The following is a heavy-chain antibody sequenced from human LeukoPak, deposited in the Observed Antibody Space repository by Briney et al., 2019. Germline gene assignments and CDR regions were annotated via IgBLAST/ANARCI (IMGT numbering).Heavy chain of an antibody. D-gene: IGHD6-13*01. CDR3: AASPGIAAAGTG. J-gene: IGHJ4*02. Sequence: GGSLRLSCAASGFTFSSYSMNWVRQAPGKGPEWVSSISSSSSYIYYADSVKGRFTISRDNAKNSLYLQMNSLRAEDTAVYYCAASPGIAAAGTGGGQGTLVTVSS. CDR2: ISSSSSYI. CDR1: GFTFSSYS. V-gene: IGHV3-21*01.